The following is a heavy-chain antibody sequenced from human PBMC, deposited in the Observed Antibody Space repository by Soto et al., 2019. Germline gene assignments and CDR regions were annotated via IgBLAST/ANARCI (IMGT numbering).Heavy chain of an antibody. V-gene: IGHV3-9*01. CDR2: ISWNSGSI. CDR3: PTDSSTFIVRVLYATRSNYGMDV. CDR1: GFTFDDYA. Sequence: GGSLRLSCAASGFTFDDYAMHWVRQAPGKGLEGVSGISWNSGSIGYADSVKGRFTISRDNAKNSLYLQMNSLRAEDTDWEYCPTDSSTFIVRVLYATRSNYGMDVWGQGSTVIVYS. D-gene: IGHD2-8*01. J-gene: IGHJ6*02.